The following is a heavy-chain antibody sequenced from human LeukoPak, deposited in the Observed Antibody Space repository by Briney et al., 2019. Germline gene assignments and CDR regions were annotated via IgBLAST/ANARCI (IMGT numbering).Heavy chain of an antibody. V-gene: IGHV3-21*01. J-gene: IGHJ4*02. D-gene: IGHD3-16*01. CDR2: ISSSSSYI. CDR1: GFTFSSYS. CDR3: ARVGTPATFLIDY. Sequence: GGSLRLSCAASGFTFSSYSMNWVRQAPGKGLEWVSSISSSSSYIYYADSVKGRFTISRDNAKDSLYLQMNSLRAEDTAVYYCARVGTPATFLIDYWGQGTLVTVSS.